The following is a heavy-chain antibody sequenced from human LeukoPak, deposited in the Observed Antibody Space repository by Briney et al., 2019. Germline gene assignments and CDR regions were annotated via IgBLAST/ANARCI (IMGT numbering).Heavy chain of an antibody. CDR3: ARDYYDSSEYMGYFQH. D-gene: IGHD3-22*01. Sequence: GGSLRLSCAASGFTFSSYWMHWVRQAPGKGLEWVSAISGSGGSTYYADSVKGRFTISRDNSKNTLYLQMNSLRAEDTAVYYCARDYYDSSEYMGYFQHWGQGTLVAVSS. CDR2: ISGSGGST. J-gene: IGHJ1*01. CDR1: GFTFSSYW. V-gene: IGHV3-23*01.